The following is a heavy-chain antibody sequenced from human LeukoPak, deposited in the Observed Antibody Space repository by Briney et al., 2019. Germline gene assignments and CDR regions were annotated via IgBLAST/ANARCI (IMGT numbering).Heavy chain of an antibody. D-gene: IGHD3/OR15-3a*01. V-gene: IGHV4-4*07. Sequence: SETLSLTCTVSGDSISSFYWSWIRQPAGKGLEWIGHIYTSGSTNYSPSLKSRVTMSVDTSKNQFSLIMTSVIASDTAVYYCARLDWGAMMFDYWSQGTLVTVSS. CDR3: ARLDWGAMMFDY. J-gene: IGHJ4*02. CDR1: GDSISSFY. CDR2: IYTSGST.